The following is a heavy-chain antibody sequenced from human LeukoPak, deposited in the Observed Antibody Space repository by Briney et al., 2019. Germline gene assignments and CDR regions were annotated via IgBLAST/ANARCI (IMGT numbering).Heavy chain of an antibody. CDR2: IYPGDSGT. Sequence: GESLKISCKGSGYSFTSYWIGWVRQMPGKGLEWMGIIYPGDSGTRYSPSFQGQVTISADKSISTAYLQWSSLKASDTAMYYCARHIAYGSGRGYFDYWGQGTLVTVSS. CDR1: GYSFTSYW. D-gene: IGHD3-10*01. J-gene: IGHJ4*02. V-gene: IGHV5-51*01. CDR3: ARHIAYGSGRGYFDY.